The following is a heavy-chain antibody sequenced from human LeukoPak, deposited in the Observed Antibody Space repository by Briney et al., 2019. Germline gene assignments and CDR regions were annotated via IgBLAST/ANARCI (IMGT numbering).Heavy chain of an antibody. CDR1: GFTFSSYE. D-gene: IGHD2-2*01. V-gene: IGHV3-48*03. CDR2: ISSSGSTI. J-gene: IGHJ4*02. Sequence: PGGTLRLSCAASGFTFSSYEMNWVRQAPGKEREGVSYISSSGSTIYYADSVKGRFTISRDNAKNSLYLQMNSRRAEDTAVYYCARDALDGSTSPSRFDYWGPGTLVTVSS. CDR3: ARDALDGSTSPSRFDY.